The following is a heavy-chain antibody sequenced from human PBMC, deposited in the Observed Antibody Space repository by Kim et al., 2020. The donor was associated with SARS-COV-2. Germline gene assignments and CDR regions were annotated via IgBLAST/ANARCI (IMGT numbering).Heavy chain of an antibody. CDR2: SSRTI. D-gene: IGHD3-16*01. V-gene: IGHV3-48*01. CDR3: AILGGSDY. Sequence: SSRTIYYADSVKGRFTISRDNAKNSLYLQMNSLRAEDTAVYYCAILGGSDYWGQGTLVTVSS. J-gene: IGHJ4*02.